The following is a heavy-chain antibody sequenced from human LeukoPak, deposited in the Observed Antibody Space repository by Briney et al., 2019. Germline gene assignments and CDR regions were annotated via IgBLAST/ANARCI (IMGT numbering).Heavy chain of an antibody. CDR2: ISYDGSNK. J-gene: IGHJ6*04. V-gene: IGHV3-30*18. CDR3: AKEDGSGSPATDYGMNV. CDR1: EFTFSSYG. Sequence: GGSLRLSCAASEFTFSSYGMHWVRQAPGKGLEWVAVISYDGSNKYYADSVKGRFTISRDNSKNTLYLQMNSLRAEDTAVYYCAKEDGSGSPATDYGMNVWGKGTTVTVSS. D-gene: IGHD3-10*01.